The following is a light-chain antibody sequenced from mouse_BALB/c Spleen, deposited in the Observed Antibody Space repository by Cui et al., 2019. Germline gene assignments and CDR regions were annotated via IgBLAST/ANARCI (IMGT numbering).Light chain of an antibody. CDR2: LTS. V-gene: IGKV4-68*01. Sequence: QIALTQSPALMSASPGAKLTMTCSASSSVSNMYWYQQKPRSSPKPWIYLTSNLASGVPARFSGSGSGTSYSLTISSMEAEDAASYYCQQWSSNPPTFGAGTKLELK. CDR1: SSVSN. J-gene: IGKJ5*01. CDR3: QQWSSNPPT.